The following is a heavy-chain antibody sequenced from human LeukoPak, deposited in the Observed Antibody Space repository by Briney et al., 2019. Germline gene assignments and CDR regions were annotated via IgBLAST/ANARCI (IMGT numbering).Heavy chain of an antibody. J-gene: IGHJ4*02. CDR2: IKSKTAGGTT. V-gene: IGHV3-15*01. D-gene: IGHD6-19*01. Sequence: GGSLRLSCAASGFTFSSYGMHWVRQAPGKGLEWVGRIKSKTAGGTTDYAAPVKGRFTISRDDSKNTLYLQMISLKTEDTAVYYCTTDDAPRGGWSFDYWGLGTLVTVSS. CDR3: TTDDAPRGGWSFDY. CDR1: GFTFSSYG.